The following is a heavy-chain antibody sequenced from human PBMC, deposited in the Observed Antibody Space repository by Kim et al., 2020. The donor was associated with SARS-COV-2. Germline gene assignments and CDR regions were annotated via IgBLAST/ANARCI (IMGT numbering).Heavy chain of an antibody. CDR3: ARDGLHYYGSGSYYDAF. V-gene: IGHV3-30*04. J-gene: IGHJ3*01. D-gene: IGHD3-10*01. CDR1: GFTFSSYA. CDR2: ISYDGSNK. Sequence: GGSLRLSCAASGFTFSSYAMHWVRQAPGKGLEWVAVISYDGSNKYYTDSVKGRFTISRDNSKNTLYLQMNSLRAEDTAVYYCARDGLHYYGSGSYYDAF.